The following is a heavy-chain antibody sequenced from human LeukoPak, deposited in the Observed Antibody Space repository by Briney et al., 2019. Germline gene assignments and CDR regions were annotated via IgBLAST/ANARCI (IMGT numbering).Heavy chain of an antibody. J-gene: IGHJ4*02. D-gene: IGHD2-15*01. Sequence: SETLFLTCTVSGGSISSSSYYWGWIRQPPGKGLEWIGSIYYSGSTYYNPSLKSRVTISVDTSKNQFSLKLSSVTAADTAVYYCARDGTVVVAATLRNFDYWGQGTLVTVSS. V-gene: IGHV4-39*07. CDR1: GGSISSSSYY. CDR2: IYYSGST. CDR3: ARDGTVVVAATLRNFDY.